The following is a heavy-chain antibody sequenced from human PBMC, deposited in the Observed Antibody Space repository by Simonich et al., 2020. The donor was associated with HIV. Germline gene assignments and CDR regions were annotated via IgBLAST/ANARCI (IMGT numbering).Heavy chain of an antibody. CDR1: GGSFSGYY. D-gene: IGHD1-1*01. CDR3: ARGIPRNYYYFYYMDV. V-gene: IGHV4-34*01. J-gene: IGHJ6*03. Sequence: QVQLQQWGAGLLKPSETLSLTCAVYGGSFSGYYWSWIRQPPGKGLEWIGEIKHSGRTNYNPSLKSRVTISVDTSKNQFSLKLSSVTAADTAVYSCARGIPRNYYYFYYMDVWGKGTTVIVSS. CDR2: IKHSGRT.